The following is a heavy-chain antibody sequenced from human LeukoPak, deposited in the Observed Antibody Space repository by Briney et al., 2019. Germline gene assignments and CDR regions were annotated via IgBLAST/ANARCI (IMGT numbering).Heavy chain of an antibody. CDR2: INHSGST. J-gene: IGHJ5*02. Sequence: SETLSLTCAVYGGSFSGYYWSWIRQPPGKGLEWIGEINHSGSTNYNPSLKSRVTISVDTSKNQFSLKLSSVTAADTAVYYCARGFCSSTSCYIGFYSGWFDPWGQGTLVTVSS. V-gene: IGHV4-34*01. CDR3: ARGFCSSTSCYIGFYSGWFDP. CDR1: GGSFSGYY. D-gene: IGHD2-2*02.